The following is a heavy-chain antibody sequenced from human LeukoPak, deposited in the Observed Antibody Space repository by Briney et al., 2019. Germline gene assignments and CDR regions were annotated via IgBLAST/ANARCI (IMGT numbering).Heavy chain of an antibody. CDR1: GFTFSSYA. CDR2: ISYDGSNK. D-gene: IGHD3-3*01. CDR3: ARDDRLLEWSKSHGIDV. Sequence: PGGSLRLSCAASGFTFSSYAMHWVRQAPGKGLEWVAVISYDGSNKYYADSVKGRFTISRDNSKNTLYLQMNSLRAEDTAVYYCARDDRLLEWSKSHGIDVWGEGTTVTVSS. V-gene: IGHV3-30-3*01. J-gene: IGHJ6*04.